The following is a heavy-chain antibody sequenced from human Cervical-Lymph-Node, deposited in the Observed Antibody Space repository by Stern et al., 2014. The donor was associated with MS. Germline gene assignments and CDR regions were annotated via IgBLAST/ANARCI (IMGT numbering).Heavy chain of an antibody. CDR3: ARGVTAVTNYVPNWCFDL. CDR2: VYYSGIT. D-gene: IGHD4-11*01. Sequence: QVQLQESGPGLVKPSETLSLTCSVSGGSITNRDYWGWIRQSPGKGLEWIGSVYYSGITYYRPSLKSRATLSIDTSKNHFSLKLNSVTATDTAVYFCARGVTAVTNYVPNWCFDLWGRGTLVTISS. V-gene: IGHV4-39*02. J-gene: IGHJ2*01. CDR1: GGSITNRDY.